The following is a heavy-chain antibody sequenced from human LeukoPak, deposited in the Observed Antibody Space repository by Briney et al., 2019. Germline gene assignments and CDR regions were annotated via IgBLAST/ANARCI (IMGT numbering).Heavy chain of an antibody. Sequence: PGESLRLSCAASGFTFSSYWMAWVRQAPGKGLEWVANIKQDGSEKYYVDSVKGRFTISRDNAKNSLYLQMNSLRAEDTAVYYCATFSGAPPPLYWGQGTLVTVSS. J-gene: IGHJ4*02. CDR3: ATFSGAPPPLY. CDR2: IKQDGSEK. V-gene: IGHV3-7*01. CDR1: GFTFSSYW. D-gene: IGHD3-10*01.